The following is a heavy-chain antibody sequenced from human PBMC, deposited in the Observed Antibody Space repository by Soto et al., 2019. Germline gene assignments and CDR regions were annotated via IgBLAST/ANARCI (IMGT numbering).Heavy chain of an antibody. J-gene: IGHJ5*02. V-gene: IGHV3-48*03. CDR2: ISSSGSTI. Sequence: EVQLVESGGGLVQPGGSLRLSCAASGFTFSSYEMNWVRQAPGKGLEWVSYISSSGSTIYYADSVKGRFTISRDNAKNSLYLQMNSLRAEDTAVYYCARDKDSSGSLLNWFDPWGQGTLVTVSS. CDR1: GFTFSSYE. CDR3: ARDKDSSGSLLNWFDP. D-gene: IGHD6-19*01.